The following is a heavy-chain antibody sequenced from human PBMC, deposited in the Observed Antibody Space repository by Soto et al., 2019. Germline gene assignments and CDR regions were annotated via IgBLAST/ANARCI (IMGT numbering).Heavy chain of an antibody. CDR1: GYTFTSYY. CDR2: INPSGGST. D-gene: IGHD3-10*01. Sequence: GASVKVSFKASGYTFTSYYMHWVRQAPGQGLEWMGIINPSGGSTSYAQKFQGRVTMTRDTSTSTVYMELSSLRSEDTAVYYCARDSYYYGSGSYGAGSDAFDIWGQGTMVTVSS. CDR3: ARDSYYYGSGSYGAGSDAFDI. V-gene: IGHV1-46*01. J-gene: IGHJ3*02.